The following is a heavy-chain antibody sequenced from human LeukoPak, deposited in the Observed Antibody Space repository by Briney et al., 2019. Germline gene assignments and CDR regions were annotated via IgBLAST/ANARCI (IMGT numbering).Heavy chain of an antibody. CDR3: ARDGSSGWSNNWFDP. CDR2: TYYRSKWYA. V-gene: IGHV6-1*01. Sequence: SQTLSLTCAISGDSVSSNSAAWNWIRQSPSRGLEWLGRTYYRSKWYADYAVSVKGRITINPDTSKNQVSLQPNSVTPEDTAMCYCARDGSSGWSNNWFDPWGQGTLVTVSS. J-gene: IGHJ5*02. D-gene: IGHD6-19*01. CDR1: GDSVSSNSAA.